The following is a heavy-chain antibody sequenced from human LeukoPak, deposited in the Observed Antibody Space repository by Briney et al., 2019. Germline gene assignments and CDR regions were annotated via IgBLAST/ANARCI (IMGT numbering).Heavy chain of an antibody. V-gene: IGHV4-34*01. CDR2: INHSGST. CDR3: ARGRGLRRYSSSSWGVY. CDR1: GGSFSGYY. D-gene: IGHD6-6*01. J-gene: IGHJ4*02. Sequence: SETLSLTCAVYGGSFSGYYWSWIRPPPGKGLEWIGEINHSGSTNYNQSIKSRATISVDTSKNQFSLKLSSVTAADTAVYYCARGRGLRRYSSSSWGVYWGEGTLVTVSS.